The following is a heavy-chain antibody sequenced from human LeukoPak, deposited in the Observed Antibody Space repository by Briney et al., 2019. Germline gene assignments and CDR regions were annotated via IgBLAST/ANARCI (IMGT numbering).Heavy chain of an antibody. J-gene: IGHJ4*02. CDR3: ARHRHWTNPLSIDY. Sequence: GESLKISCQGSGYSFNSYWIAWVRQMPGKGLEWMGIIYPGDSDTRYSPSFQGQITISADKSINTAYLRWSSLKASDTAMYYCARHRHWTNPLSIDYWGQGTLVTVSS. V-gene: IGHV5-51*01. CDR2: IYPGDSDT. CDR1: GYSFNSYW. D-gene: IGHD1-1*01.